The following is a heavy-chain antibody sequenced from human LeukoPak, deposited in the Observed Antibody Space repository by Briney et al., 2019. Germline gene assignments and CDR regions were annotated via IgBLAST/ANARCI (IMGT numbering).Heavy chain of an antibody. CDR3: ARLESSGWTNWFDP. CDR1: GFTFSSYS. Sequence: GGSLRLSCAASGFTFSSYSMNWVRQAPGKGLEWVSSISSSSSYIYYADSVKGRFTISRDNAKNSLYLQINSLRADDTAVYYCARLESSGWTNWFDPWGQGTLVTVSS. V-gene: IGHV3-21*01. D-gene: IGHD6-19*01. J-gene: IGHJ5*02. CDR2: ISSSSSYI.